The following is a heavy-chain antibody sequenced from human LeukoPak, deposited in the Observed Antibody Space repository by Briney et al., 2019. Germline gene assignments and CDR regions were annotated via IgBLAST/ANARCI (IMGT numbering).Heavy chain of an antibody. D-gene: IGHD6-19*01. CDR1: GFTFSSYA. CDR3: ARAVAGTHWLDP. CDR2: ISYDGSNK. V-gene: IGHV3-30*14. Sequence: GGSLRLSCAASGFTFSSYAMHWVRQAPGKGLEWVAVISYDGSNKYYADSVKGRFTMSRENAKNSLYLQMNNLTAGDTAVYYCARAVAGTHWLDPWGQGTLVHVSS. J-gene: IGHJ5*02.